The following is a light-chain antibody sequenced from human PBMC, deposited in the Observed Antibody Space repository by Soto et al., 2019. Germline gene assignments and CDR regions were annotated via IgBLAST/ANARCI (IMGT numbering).Light chain of an antibody. CDR2: GNN. V-gene: IGLV1-40*01. CDR1: SSNIGAGYD. CDR3: QSYDSSLSGFVL. Sequence: QSVLTQPPSVSGAPGQRVTISCTGSSSNIGAGYDVHWYQQLPGTAPKLLIYGNNNRPSGVPDRFSGSKSGTSASLAITGLQAEDEADYYCQSYDSSLSGFVLFGGGTKVTVL. J-gene: IGLJ2*01.